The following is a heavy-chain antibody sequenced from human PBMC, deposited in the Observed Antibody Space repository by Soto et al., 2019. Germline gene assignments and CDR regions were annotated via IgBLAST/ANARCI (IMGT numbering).Heavy chain of an antibody. V-gene: IGHV3-7*05. J-gene: IGHJ4*02. D-gene: IGHD3-10*01. CDR3: ARGDVLLWFGVTFGD. CDR1: GFTFSSYW. CDR2: IKQDGSEK. Sequence: EVQLVESGGGLVQPGGSLRLSCAASGFTFSSYWMSWVRQAPGKGLEWVANIKQDGSEKYYVDSVKGRFTISRDNAKNSLYLQMNSLRAEDTAVYYCARGDVLLWFGVTFGDWGQGTLVTVSS.